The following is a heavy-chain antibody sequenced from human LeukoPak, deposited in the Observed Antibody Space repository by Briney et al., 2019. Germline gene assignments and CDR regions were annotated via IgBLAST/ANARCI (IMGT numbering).Heavy chain of an antibody. J-gene: IGHJ3*02. Sequence: SETLSLTCTVSGGSISSYYWSWIRQPAGKGLEWMGCIYISGSTNYNPSLKSRVTISVDTSKNQFSLKLSSVTAADTAVYFCARGPYSYDSSGAFDIWGQGTMVTVSS. V-gene: IGHV4-4*07. CDR2: IYISGST. CDR1: GGSISSYY. CDR3: ARGPYSYDSSGAFDI. D-gene: IGHD3-22*01.